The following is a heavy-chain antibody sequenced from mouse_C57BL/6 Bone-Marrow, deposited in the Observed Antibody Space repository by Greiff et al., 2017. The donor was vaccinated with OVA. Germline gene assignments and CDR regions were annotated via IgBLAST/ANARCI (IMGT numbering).Heavy chain of an antibody. CDR1: GYSFTGYY. CDR2: INPSTGGT. Sequence: EVQLQQSGPELVKPGASVKISCKASGYSFTGYYMNWVKQSPEKSLEWIGEINPSTGGTTYNQKFKAKATLTVDKSSSTAYMQLKSLTSEDSAVYYCATHITTVVAPYWYFDVWGTGTTVTVSS. J-gene: IGHJ1*03. V-gene: IGHV1-42*01. D-gene: IGHD1-1*01. CDR3: ATHITTVVAPYWYFDV.